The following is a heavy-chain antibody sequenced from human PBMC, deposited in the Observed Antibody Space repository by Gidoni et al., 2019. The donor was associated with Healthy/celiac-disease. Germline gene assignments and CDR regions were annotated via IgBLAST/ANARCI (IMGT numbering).Heavy chain of an antibody. CDR2: ISYDGSNK. J-gene: IGHJ4*02. D-gene: IGHD3-22*01. V-gene: IGHV3-30*18. Sequence: QVHLVESGGGVVQPGRSLRHSCEASGFTFSSYGMHWVRQAPGKGLEWVAVISYDGSNKYYADSVKGRFTISRDNSKNTLYLQMNSLRAEDTAVYYCAKGVRYYYDSSGYPERWGQGTLVTVSS. CDR3: AKGVRYYYDSSGYPER. CDR1: GFTFSSYG.